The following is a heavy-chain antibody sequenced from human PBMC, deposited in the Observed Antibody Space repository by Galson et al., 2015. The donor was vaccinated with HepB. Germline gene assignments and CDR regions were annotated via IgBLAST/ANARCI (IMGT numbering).Heavy chain of an antibody. CDR2: ISSSSSGI. CDR3: AMGRQLGGGY. CDR1: GFSFSVYS. D-gene: IGHD1-1*01. Sequence: SLRLSCAASGFSFSVYSMNWVRQAPGKGLEWVSYISSSSSGIYYADSVKGRFTISRDNAKDSLYLQIGSLRADDTALYYCAMGRQLGGGYWGQGSLVIVSS. V-gene: IGHV3-48*01. J-gene: IGHJ4*02.